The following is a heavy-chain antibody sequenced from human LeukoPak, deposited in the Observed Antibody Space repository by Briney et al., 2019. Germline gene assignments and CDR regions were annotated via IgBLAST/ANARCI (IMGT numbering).Heavy chain of an antibody. CDR1: GFTFSSYS. CDR3: ASLTGTGIDY. CDR2: ISSSGSYI. Sequence: GGSLRLSCAASGFTFSSYSMNWVRQAPGKGLEWVSSISSSGSYIYYADSVKGRFTISRDNAKNSLYLQMNSLRAEDTAVYYCASLTGTGIDYWGQGTLVTVSS. D-gene: IGHD1-20*01. J-gene: IGHJ4*02. V-gene: IGHV3-21*04.